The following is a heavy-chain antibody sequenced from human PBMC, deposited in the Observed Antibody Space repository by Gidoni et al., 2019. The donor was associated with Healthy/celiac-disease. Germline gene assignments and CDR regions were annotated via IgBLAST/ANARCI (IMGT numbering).Heavy chain of an antibody. V-gene: IGHV4-39*07. D-gene: IGHD1-26*01. Sequence: QLQLQESGPGLVKPSETLSLTCTVSGGSISSSSYYWGWIRQPPGKGLEWIGSIYYSGSTYYNPSLKSRVTISVDTSKNQFSLKLSSVTAADTAVYYCARDRRGPEGAYYFDYWGQGTLVTVSS. J-gene: IGHJ4*02. CDR2: IYYSGST. CDR1: GGSISSSSYY. CDR3: ARDRRGPEGAYYFDY.